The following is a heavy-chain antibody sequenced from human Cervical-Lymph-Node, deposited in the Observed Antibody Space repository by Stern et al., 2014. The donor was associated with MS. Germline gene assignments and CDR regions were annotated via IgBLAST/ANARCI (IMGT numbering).Heavy chain of an antibody. V-gene: IGHV4-31*03. CDR3: AREPWTTRHYYYYGMDV. Sequence: QLQLQESGPGLVKPSQTLSLTCTVSGGSISSGGYYWSWIRQHPGKGLEGIGYNYYSGSTYYNPSLKSRVTISVDTSKNQFSLKLSSVPAADTAVYYCAREPWTTRHYYYYGMDVWGQGTTVTVSS. J-gene: IGHJ6*02. D-gene: IGHD1-1*01. CDR1: GGSISSGGYY. CDR2: NYYSGST.